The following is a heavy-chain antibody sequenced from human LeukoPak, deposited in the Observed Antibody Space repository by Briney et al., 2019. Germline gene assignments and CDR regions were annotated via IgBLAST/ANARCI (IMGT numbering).Heavy chain of an antibody. D-gene: IGHD3-10*01. CDR2: IIPIFGTA. Sequence: SVKVSCKASGGSFSSYAISWVRQAPGQGLEWMGGIIPIFGTANYAQKFQGRVTITTDESTSTAYMELSSLRSEDTAVYYCARETMVRGVIPLYYFDYWGQGTLVTVSS. CDR1: GGSFSSYA. V-gene: IGHV1-69*05. J-gene: IGHJ4*02. CDR3: ARETMVRGVIPLYYFDY.